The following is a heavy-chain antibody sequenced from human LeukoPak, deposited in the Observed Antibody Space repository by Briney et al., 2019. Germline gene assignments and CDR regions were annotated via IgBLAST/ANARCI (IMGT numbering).Heavy chain of an antibody. Sequence: GSLRLSCAASGFTFSSYAMSWVRQAPGKGLEWVSAISGSGGSTYYADSVKGRFTISRDNSKNTLYLQMNSLRAEDTAVYYCAKEGRYFDWLLPRDDAFDIWGQGTMVTVSS. CDR2: ISGSGGST. CDR1: GFTFSSYA. V-gene: IGHV3-23*01. D-gene: IGHD3-9*01. CDR3: AKEGRYFDWLLPRDDAFDI. J-gene: IGHJ3*02.